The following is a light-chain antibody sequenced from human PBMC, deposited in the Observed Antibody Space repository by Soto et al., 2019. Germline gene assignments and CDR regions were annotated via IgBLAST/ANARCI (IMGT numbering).Light chain of an antibody. Sequence: EIVMTQSPATLSVSPGERATLSCRASQSVSSTLAWYQQKPGQAPRLLIYGASTRATGIPARFSGSGSGTESTFTISSLQSEDFAVYYCQQYHDSPMNTFGQGTKLQIK. V-gene: IGKV3-15*01. J-gene: IGKJ2*01. CDR1: QSVSST. CDR3: QQYHDSPMNT. CDR2: GAS.